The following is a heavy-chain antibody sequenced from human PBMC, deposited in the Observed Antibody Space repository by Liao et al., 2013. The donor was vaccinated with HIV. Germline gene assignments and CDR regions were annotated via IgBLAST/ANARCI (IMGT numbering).Heavy chain of an antibody. CDR2: IYHSGST. Sequence: QVQLQESGPGVVKPSQTLSLTCSVSGGSISTGDYYWSWIRQPPGKGLEWIGEIYHSGSTNYNPSLKSRVTISVDTSKNQFSLKLSSVTAADTAVYYCARGSITIFRVRYFQHWGQGTLVTVSS. D-gene: IGHD3-3*01. CDR3: ARGSITIFRVRYFQH. CDR1: GGSISTGDYY. V-gene: IGHV4-30-4*08. J-gene: IGHJ1*01.